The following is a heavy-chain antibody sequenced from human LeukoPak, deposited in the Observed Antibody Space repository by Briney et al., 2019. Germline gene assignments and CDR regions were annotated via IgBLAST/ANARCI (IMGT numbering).Heavy chain of an antibody. CDR3: ARASVTSTTYYYYYMDV. V-gene: IGHV3-9*01. CDR1: GFTFDDYA. J-gene: IGHJ6*03. Sequence: SLRLSCAASGFTFDDYAMHWVRQAPGKGLEWVSGISWNSGSIGYADSVKGRFTISRDNAKNSLYLQMNSLRAGDTAVYYCARASVTSTTYYYYYMDVWGKGTTVTVSS. D-gene: IGHD4-11*01. CDR2: ISWNSGSI.